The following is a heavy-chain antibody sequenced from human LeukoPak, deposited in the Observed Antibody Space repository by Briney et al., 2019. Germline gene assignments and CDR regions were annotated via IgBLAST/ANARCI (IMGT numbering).Heavy chain of an antibody. J-gene: IGHJ4*02. D-gene: IGHD3-10*01. CDR1: GGSFSGYY. V-gene: IGHV4-34*01. CDR3: ARGLDQYGSGSYYNDY. Sequence: SETLSLTCAVYGGSFSGYYWSWIRQPPGKGLEWIGEINHSGSTKYNPSLKSRVTISVDTSKNQFSLKLSSVTAADTAVYYCARGLDQYGSGSYYNDYWGQGTLVTVSS. CDR2: INHSGST.